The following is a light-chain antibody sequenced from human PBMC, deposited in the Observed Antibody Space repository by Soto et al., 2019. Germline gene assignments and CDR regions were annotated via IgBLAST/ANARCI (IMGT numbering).Light chain of an antibody. CDR2: YIS. CDR1: SSDFGAYNL. CDR3: CSSAGTVTWV. J-gene: IGLJ3*02. V-gene: IGLV2-11*01. Sequence: QSVLTQPRSVSGSPGQSVTISCTGTSSDFGAYNLVSWYQQYPGKAPKLMIYYISERPSGVPDRFSGSKSGNTASLTISGLQAEDEADYYCCSSAGTVTWVFGGGTKLTVL.